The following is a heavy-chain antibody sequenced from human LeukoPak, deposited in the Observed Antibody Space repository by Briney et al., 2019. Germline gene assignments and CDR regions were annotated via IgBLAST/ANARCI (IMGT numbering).Heavy chain of an antibody. CDR2: ISAYSGNT. V-gene: IGHV1-18*01. CDR3: ARDGRVGYFQH. CDR1: GYTFTGYG. Sequence: ASVKVSCKASGYTFTGYGISWVRQAPGQGLEWMGWISAYSGNTYYAQKLQGRVTMTTDTSTSTAYMELRSLRSDDTVVYYCARDGRVGYFQHWGQGTLVTVSS. J-gene: IGHJ1*01. D-gene: IGHD3-10*01.